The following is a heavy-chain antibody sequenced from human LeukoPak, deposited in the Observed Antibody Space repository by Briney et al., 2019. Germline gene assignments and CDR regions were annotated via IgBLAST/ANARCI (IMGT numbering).Heavy chain of an antibody. Sequence: QPGGSLRLSCAASGFTFSSYAMSWVRQAPGKGLGWVSAISGSGGSTYYADSVKGRFTISRDNSKNTLYLQMNSLRAEDTAVYYCAKDRFPPYCSGGSCYNDIWGQGTMVTVSS. CDR1: GFTFSSYA. CDR2: ISGSGGST. V-gene: IGHV3-23*01. J-gene: IGHJ3*02. D-gene: IGHD2-15*01. CDR3: AKDRFPPYCSGGSCYNDI.